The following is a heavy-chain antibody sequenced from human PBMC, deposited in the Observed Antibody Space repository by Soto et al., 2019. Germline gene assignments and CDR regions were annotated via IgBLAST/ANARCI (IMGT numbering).Heavy chain of an antibody. CDR1: GFTFSSYG. Sequence: GSLRLSCAASGFTFSSYGMSWVRQAPWKGLEWVSSISGSGGSTYYADSVKGRFTISRDNSKNTLYLQMNSLRAEDTAVYYCAKASAPGGTYFPLWFWGQGTLVTVSS. J-gene: IGHJ4*02. CDR2: ISGSGGST. CDR3: AKASAPGGTYFPLWF. V-gene: IGHV3-23*01. D-gene: IGHD1-26*01.